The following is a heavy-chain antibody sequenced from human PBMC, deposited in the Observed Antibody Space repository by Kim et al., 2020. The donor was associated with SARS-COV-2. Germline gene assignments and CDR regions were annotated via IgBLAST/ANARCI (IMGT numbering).Heavy chain of an antibody. CDR1: GFTFSSYW. J-gene: IGHJ4*02. V-gene: IGHV3-74*01. CDR2: INSDGSTI. D-gene: IGHD6-19*01. Sequence: GGSLRLSCAASGFTFSSYWMHWVRQAPGKGLVWVSRINSDGSTISYADSVKGRFTISRDNAKNTLYLQMKSLRAEDTAVYYCSRRAYSSGWWYFDYWGQG. CDR3: SRRAYSSGWWYFDY.